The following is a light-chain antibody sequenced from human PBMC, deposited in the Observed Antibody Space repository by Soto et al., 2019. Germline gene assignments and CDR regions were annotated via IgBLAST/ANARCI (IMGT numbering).Light chain of an antibody. CDR2: GAS. CDR3: QVYNNWLWT. V-gene: IGKV3-15*01. J-gene: IGKJ1*01. CDR1: QSVTSS. Sequence: DMVMTQSPATLSVSPGERATLSCRASQSVTSSLAWYQQKPGQAPRLLIYGASTRATGIPARFSGSGSGTDFTLTISSLQSEDFAVYYCQVYNNWLWTFGQGTRVEIK.